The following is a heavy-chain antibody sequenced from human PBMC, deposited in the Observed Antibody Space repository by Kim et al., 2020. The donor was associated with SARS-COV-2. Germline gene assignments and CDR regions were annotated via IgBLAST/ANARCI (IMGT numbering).Heavy chain of an antibody. CDR2: ISWNSDNI. CDR1: GFTFGDYA. CDR3: AKAGIMTTVTRIYYDY. D-gene: IGHD4-17*01. V-gene: IGHV3-9*01. Sequence: GGSLRLSCAASGFTFGDYAMHWVRQAPGKGLEWVSGISWNSDNIDYADSVKGRFTISRDNANNSLYLQMNSLRPEDTALYYCAKAGIMTTVTRIYYDYWGQGTLVTVSA. J-gene: IGHJ4*02.